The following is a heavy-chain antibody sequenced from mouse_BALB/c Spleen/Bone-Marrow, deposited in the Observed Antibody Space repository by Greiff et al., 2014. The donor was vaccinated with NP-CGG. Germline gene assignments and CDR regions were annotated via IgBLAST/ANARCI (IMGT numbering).Heavy chain of an antibody. V-gene: IGHV1S22*01. CDR3: ARWLLLDY. CDR2: IYPGTGST. J-gene: IGHJ2*01. D-gene: IGHD2-3*01. CDR1: GYTFTSYW. Sequence: LQQSGSELVRPGASVKLSCKASGYTFTSYWMHWVKQRPGQGLEWIGNIYPGTGSTNYDEKFKTKATLTVDTSSSTAYMQLSSLTSEGAAVYYCARWLLLDYWGQGTTLTGSS.